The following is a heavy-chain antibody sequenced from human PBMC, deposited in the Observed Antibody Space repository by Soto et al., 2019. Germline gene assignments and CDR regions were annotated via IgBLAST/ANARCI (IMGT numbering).Heavy chain of an antibody. CDR3: ARDTYSSSAPDAFDI. Sequence: ASVKVSCKASGYTFTSYGIIWVRQAPGQGLEWMGWISAYNGNTNYAQKLQGRVTMTTDTSTSTAYMELRSLRSDDTAVYYCARDTYSSSAPDAFDIWGQGTMVTVSS. J-gene: IGHJ3*02. D-gene: IGHD6-6*01. V-gene: IGHV1-18*01. CDR2: ISAYNGNT. CDR1: GYTFTSYG.